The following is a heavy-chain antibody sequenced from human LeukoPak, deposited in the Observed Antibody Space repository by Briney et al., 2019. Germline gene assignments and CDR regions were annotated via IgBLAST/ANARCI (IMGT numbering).Heavy chain of an antibody. Sequence: PGGSLRLSCAASGFTFSTYTMTWVRQAPGKGLEWISSITGSGRTTYYADSVKGRFIISRDNSKNTPHLQMNSLTAEDTAVYYCASGGWQLTLDYWGQGTLVTVSS. CDR1: GFTFSTYT. CDR2: ITGSGRTT. V-gene: IGHV3-23*01. CDR3: ASGGWQLTLDY. D-gene: IGHD3-16*01. J-gene: IGHJ4*02.